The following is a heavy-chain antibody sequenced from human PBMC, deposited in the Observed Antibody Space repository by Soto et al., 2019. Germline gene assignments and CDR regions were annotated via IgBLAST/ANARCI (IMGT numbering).Heavy chain of an antibody. V-gene: IGHV3-9*01. CDR3: AKDARVVGTHNWFDP. CDR1: GFTFDDYA. D-gene: IGHD3-22*01. J-gene: IGHJ5*02. CDR2: ISWNSGSI. Sequence: SLRLSCAASGFTFDDYAMHWVRQAPGKGLEWVSGISWNSGSIGYADSVKGRFTISRDNAKNSLYLQMNSLRAEDTALYYCAKDARVVGTHNWFDPWGQGT.